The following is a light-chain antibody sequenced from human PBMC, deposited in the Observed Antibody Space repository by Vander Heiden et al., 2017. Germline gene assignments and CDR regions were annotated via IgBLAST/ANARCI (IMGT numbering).Light chain of an antibody. CDR1: SSDVGGYPY. V-gene: IGLV2-8*01. Sequence: QSALTQPPSASGSPGHSVTISCTGTSSDVGGYPYVSWYQQHPGKAPKLMIYEVNKRPSGVPDRFSGSKSGNTASLTVSGLQAEDEADYYCSSYAGSNNLVFGGGTKLTVL. CDR3: SSYAGSNNLV. CDR2: EVN. J-gene: IGLJ2*01.